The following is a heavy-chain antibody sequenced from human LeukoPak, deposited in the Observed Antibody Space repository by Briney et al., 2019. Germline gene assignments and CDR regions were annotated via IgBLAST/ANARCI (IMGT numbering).Heavy chain of an antibody. CDR1: GGSISSSSYY. J-gene: IGHJ4*02. CDR2: IYYSGST. D-gene: IGHD1-26*01. CDR3: ARLGWELLQGYHY. Sequence: SETLSLTCTVSGGSISSSSYYWGWIRQPPGKGLEWIGSIYYSGSTYYNPSLKSRVTISVDTSKNQFSLKLSSVTSADTAVYYCARLGWELLQGYHYWGQGTLVTVSS. V-gene: IGHV4-39*01.